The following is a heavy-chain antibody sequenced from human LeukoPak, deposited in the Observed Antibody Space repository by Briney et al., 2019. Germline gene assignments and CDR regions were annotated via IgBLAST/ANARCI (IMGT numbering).Heavy chain of an antibody. Sequence: KTSETLSLTCNVSGDSITNTDYYWAWIRQSPGKELEWVGNVYCTGSASYNPSLKSRVSLSVDTSKAQVYLTLTSVTATDTAIYYCVGQGWQYYDSRGHWALNWFDPWGQGTLVTVSS. J-gene: IGHJ5*02. V-gene: IGHV4-39*01. CDR3: VGQGWQYYDSRGHWALNWFDP. D-gene: IGHD3-22*01. CDR1: GDSITNTDYY. CDR2: VYCTGSA.